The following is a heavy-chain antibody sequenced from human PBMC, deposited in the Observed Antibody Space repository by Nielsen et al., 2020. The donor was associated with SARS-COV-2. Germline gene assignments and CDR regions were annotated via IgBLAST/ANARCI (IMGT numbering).Heavy chain of an antibody. CDR3: AKDPVFDAPDY. Sequence: GGSLRLSCAASGFTFSIYAMNWVRQAPGKGLEWVSYISSSSSTIFYADSVKGRFTISRDNAKNSLYLQMNSLRAEDTAVYYCAKDPVFDAPDYWGQGTLVTVSS. CDR1: GFTFSIYA. J-gene: IGHJ4*02. V-gene: IGHV3-48*01. D-gene: IGHD2/OR15-2a*01. CDR2: ISSSSSTI.